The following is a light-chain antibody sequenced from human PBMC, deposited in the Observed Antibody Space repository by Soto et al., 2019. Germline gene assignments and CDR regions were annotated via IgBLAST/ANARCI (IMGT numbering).Light chain of an antibody. V-gene: IGKV3-20*01. J-gene: IGKJ2*01. Sequence: EIVLTQSPGTLSLSPGERATLSCRASQSVSSSYLAWYQQKPGQAPRLLIYGASSRATGIPDRFSGSGSGTDFTLTISRLESDEFAVYYCQQYGSSPRYTFGQGTKLEIK. CDR3: QQYGSSPRYT. CDR2: GAS. CDR1: QSVSSSY.